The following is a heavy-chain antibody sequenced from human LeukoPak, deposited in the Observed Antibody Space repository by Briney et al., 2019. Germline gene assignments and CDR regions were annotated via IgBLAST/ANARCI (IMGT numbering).Heavy chain of an antibody. CDR3: ARHVGYDGSGSYLSYFDY. CDR1: GGSISSSSYY. V-gene: IGHV4-39*01. CDR2: IYYSGST. Sequence: SETLSLTCTVSGGSISSSSYYWGWIRQPPGKGLEWIGSIYYSGSTYYNPSLKSRVTISVDTSKNQFSLKLSSVTAADTAVYYCARHVGYDGSGSYLSYFDYWGQGTLVTVSS. D-gene: IGHD3-10*01. J-gene: IGHJ4*02.